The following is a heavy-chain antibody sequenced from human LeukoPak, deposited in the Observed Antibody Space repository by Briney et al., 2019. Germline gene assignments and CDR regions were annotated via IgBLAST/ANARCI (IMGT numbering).Heavy chain of an antibody. CDR1: GFTFSSYA. V-gene: IGHV3-23*01. CDR3: AKDRLSGPAANYYYYMDV. CDR2: ISGSGGST. D-gene: IGHD2-2*01. Sequence: GGSLRLSCAASGFTFSSYAMSWVRQAPGKGLEWVSAISGSGGSTYYADSVKGRFTISRDNSKNTLYLQMNSLRAEDTAVYYGAKDRLSGPAANYYYYMDVWGKGTTVTVSS. J-gene: IGHJ6*03.